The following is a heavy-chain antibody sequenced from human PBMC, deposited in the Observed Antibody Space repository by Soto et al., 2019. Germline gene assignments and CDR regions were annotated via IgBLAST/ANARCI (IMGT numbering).Heavy chain of an antibody. V-gene: IGHV3-30-3*01. CDR1: GFTFSSYA. Sequence: GGSLRLSCAASGFTFSSYALNWVRQAPGKGLEWVAVISYDGNNKYHADSVKGRFTISRDNSKNTLFLQMNSLRPEDTAVYYCAKDHDLAAAGYYFDYWGQGTLVTVSS. CDR2: ISYDGNNK. CDR3: AKDHDLAAAGYYFDY. D-gene: IGHD6-13*01. J-gene: IGHJ4*02.